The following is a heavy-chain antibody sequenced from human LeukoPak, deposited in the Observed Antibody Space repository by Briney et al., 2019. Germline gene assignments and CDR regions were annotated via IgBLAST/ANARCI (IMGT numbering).Heavy chain of an antibody. CDR1: GYTFTGYY. J-gene: IGHJ4*02. CDR2: INPNSGGT. CDR3: AVEVRGGQTLLPFDY. V-gene: IGHV1-2*06. Sequence: GASVKVSCKASGYTFTGYYMHWVRQAPGQGLEWMGRINPNSGGTNYAQKFQGRVTITRDTSISTAYMELSRLGSDDTAVYYCAVEVRGGQTLLPFDYWGQGTLVTVSS. D-gene: IGHD3-10*01.